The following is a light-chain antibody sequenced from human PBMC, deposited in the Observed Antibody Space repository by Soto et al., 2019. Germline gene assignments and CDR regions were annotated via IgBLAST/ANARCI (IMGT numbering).Light chain of an antibody. J-gene: IGKJ1*01. CDR2: DAS. V-gene: IGKV1-5*01. Sequence: DIQITQSPSTLSASVGDRVTITCRASQSFSSWLAWYQQKPGKAPKLLIFDASSLESGVPSRFSGSGSGTEFTLTISSLQPDDFATYYCQQYNSYSWTFGQGTKVEIK. CDR3: QQYNSYSWT. CDR1: QSFSSW.